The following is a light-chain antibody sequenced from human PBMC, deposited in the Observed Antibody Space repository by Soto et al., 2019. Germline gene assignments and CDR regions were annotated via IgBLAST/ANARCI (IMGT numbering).Light chain of an antibody. Sequence: EIVMTQSPATLSLSPGERATLSCRASQSVTTNLAWYQQKPGQAPRLLIYGAFTRATGIPARVSGFGSGTEFTLAISSLRSEDFAVYYCQQYNNWPLTFGGGTKVEIK. J-gene: IGKJ4*01. CDR2: GAF. CDR3: QQYNNWPLT. V-gene: IGKV3-15*01. CDR1: QSVTTN.